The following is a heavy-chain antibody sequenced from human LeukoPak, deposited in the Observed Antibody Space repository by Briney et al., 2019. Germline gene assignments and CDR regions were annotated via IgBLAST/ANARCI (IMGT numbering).Heavy chain of an antibody. J-gene: IGHJ5*02. Sequence: ESSETLSLTCAVYGGSFSGYYWSWIRQPPGKGLEWIGEINHSGSTNYNPSPKSRVTISVDTSKNQFSLKLSSVTAADTAVYYCARWPQRRGWFDPWGQGPLVTVSS. CDR3: ARWPQRRGWFDP. CDR1: GGSFSGYY. CDR2: INHSGST. V-gene: IGHV4-34*01. D-gene: IGHD2-2*01.